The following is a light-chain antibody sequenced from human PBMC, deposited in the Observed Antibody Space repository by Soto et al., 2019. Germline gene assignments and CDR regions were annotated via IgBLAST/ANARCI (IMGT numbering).Light chain of an antibody. Sequence: DIQMTQSPSSLSASVGDSVTITFRASQNIKTYLNWYQQKPGKAPNLLIYAASSLHSGVPSRFSGSGSGTEFTLTISSLQPDDFATYYCQQYNSYSPWTFGQGTKVDIK. CDR3: QQYNSYSPWT. J-gene: IGKJ1*01. V-gene: IGKV1-5*01. CDR2: AAS. CDR1: QNIKTY.